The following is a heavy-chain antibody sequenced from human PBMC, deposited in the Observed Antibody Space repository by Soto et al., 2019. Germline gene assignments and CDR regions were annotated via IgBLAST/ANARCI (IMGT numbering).Heavy chain of an antibody. V-gene: IGHV4-39*01. J-gene: IGHJ4*02. CDR1: GGSISSSSYY. CDR3: ARHRIRYFEVGSTFDY. CDR2: IYYSGST. Sequence: SETLSLTCTVSGGSISSSSYYWGWIRQPPGKGLEWIGSIYYSGSTYYNSSLKSRVTISVDTSKNQFSLKLSSVTAADTAVYYCARHRIRYFEVGSTFDYWGQGTLVTVSS. D-gene: IGHD3-9*01.